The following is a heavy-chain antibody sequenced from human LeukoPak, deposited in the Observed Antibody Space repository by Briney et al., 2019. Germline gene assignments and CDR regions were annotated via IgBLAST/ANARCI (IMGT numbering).Heavy chain of an antibody. Sequence: SETLSLTCAVYGGSFSGYYWSWIRQPPGKGLEWIGEINHSGSTNYNPSLKSRVTISVDTSKNQFSLKLSSVTAADTAVYYCARAASSSWYYYYGMDVWGQGTTVTVSS. CDR2: INHSGST. D-gene: IGHD6-13*01. J-gene: IGHJ6*02. V-gene: IGHV4-34*01. CDR1: GGSFSGYY. CDR3: ARAASSSWYYYYGMDV.